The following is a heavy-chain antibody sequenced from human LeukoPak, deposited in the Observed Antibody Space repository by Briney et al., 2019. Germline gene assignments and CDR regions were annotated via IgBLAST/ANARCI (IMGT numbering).Heavy chain of an antibody. CDR2: ISIGGDTT. J-gene: IGHJ4*02. D-gene: IGHD4-17*01. Sequence: GGSLRLSSAASGFTFSSHDMCWVPQAPGRGLEWVSSISIGGDTTYSDSVKGRFTISRDNSKNTLYLQFDSLRAEDTAIYYCAKEIRPTDCWGQGTLVTVSS. CDR1: GFTFSSHD. CDR3: AKEIRPTDC. V-gene: IGHV3-23*01.